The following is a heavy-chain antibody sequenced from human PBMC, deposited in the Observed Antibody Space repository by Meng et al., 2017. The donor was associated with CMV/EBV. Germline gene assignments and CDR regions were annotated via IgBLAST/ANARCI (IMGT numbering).Heavy chain of an antibody. V-gene: IGHV3-43*01. CDR1: GFTFDDYT. J-gene: IGHJ4*02. CDR3: AKGLEGSSSPFDY. CDR2: ISWDGGGT. Sequence: GGSLRLSCAASGFTFDDYTIHWVRQAPGKGLEWVSLISWDGGGTDYADSVKGRFTISRDNSKNSLFLQMNSLRTEDTALYYCAKGLEGSSSPFDYWGQGTLVTVSS. D-gene: IGHD6-13*01.